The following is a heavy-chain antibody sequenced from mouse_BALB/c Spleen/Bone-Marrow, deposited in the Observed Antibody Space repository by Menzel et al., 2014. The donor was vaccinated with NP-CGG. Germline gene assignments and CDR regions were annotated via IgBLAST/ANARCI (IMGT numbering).Heavy chain of an antibody. Sequence: EVHLVESGGGLVRPGGSLKLSCATSGFTFRDYYMYWVRQTPEKRLEWVAYISNGGGSTYYPDTVKGRFTISRDNAKNTLYLQMSRLKSEDTAMYYCARQGTLDYWGQGTSVTVSS. CDR2: ISNGGGST. J-gene: IGHJ4*01. CDR1: GFTFRDYY. CDR3: ARQGTLDY. V-gene: IGHV5-12*02.